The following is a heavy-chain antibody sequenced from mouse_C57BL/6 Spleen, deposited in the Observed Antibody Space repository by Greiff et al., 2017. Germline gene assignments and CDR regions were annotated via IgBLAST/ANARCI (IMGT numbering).Heavy chain of an antibody. CDR3: ARDQDYYGSSYSYWYFDV. CDR1: GFTFSDYY. V-gene: IGHV5-16*01. Sequence: EVKLVESEGGLVQPGSSMKLSCTASGFTFSDYYMAWVRQVPEKGLEWVANINYDGSSTYYLDSLKSRFIISRDNAKNILYLQMSSLKSEDTATYYCARDQDYYGSSYSYWYFDVWGTGTTVTVSS. J-gene: IGHJ1*03. CDR2: INYDGSST. D-gene: IGHD1-1*01.